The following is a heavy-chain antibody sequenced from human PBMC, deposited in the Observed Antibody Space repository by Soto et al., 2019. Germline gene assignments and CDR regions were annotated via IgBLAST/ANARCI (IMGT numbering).Heavy chain of an antibody. CDR3: AIPHDDSSLYYYYYGMDV. J-gene: IGHJ6*02. CDR1: GGSFSGYY. V-gene: IGHV4-34*01. Sequence: PSETLSLTCAVYGGSFSGYYWSWIRQPPGKGLEWIGEINHSGSTNYNPSLKSRVTISVDTSKNQFSLKLSSVTAADTAVYYCAIPHDDSSLYYYYYGMDVWGQGTTVTVSS. CDR2: INHSGST. D-gene: IGHD4-4*01.